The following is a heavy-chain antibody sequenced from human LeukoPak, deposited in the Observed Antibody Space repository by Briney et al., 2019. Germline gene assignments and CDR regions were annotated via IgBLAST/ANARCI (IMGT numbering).Heavy chain of an antibody. J-gene: IGHJ4*02. CDR3: ARLQWLSTPFFDY. D-gene: IGHD6-19*01. CDR1: GASISSGSYY. CDR2: VYTSGST. Sequence: SQTLSLTCTVSGASISSGSYYWSWIRQPAGKGLEWIGRVYTSGSTNYNPSLKSRVNISLDAPKNQFSLKLISVTAADTAVYFCARLQWLSTPFFDYWGQGTLVTVSS. V-gene: IGHV4-61*02.